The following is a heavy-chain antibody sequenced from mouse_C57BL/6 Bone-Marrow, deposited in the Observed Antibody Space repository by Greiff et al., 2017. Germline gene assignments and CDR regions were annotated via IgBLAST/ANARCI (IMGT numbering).Heavy chain of an antibody. Sequence: EVKLVESGGGLVKPGGSLKLSCAASGFTFSSYAMSWVRQTPEKRLEWVATISDGGSYTYYPDNVKGRFTISRDNAKNNLYLQMSHLKSEDTAMXYCARGHYYGSSYYFDYWGQGTTRTVSS. CDR3: ARGHYYGSSYYFDY. V-gene: IGHV5-4*03. CDR2: ISDGGSYT. CDR1: GFTFSSYA. J-gene: IGHJ2*01. D-gene: IGHD1-1*01.